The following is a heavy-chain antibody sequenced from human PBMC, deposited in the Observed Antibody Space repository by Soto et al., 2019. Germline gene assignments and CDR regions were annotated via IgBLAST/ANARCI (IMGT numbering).Heavy chain of an antibody. J-gene: IGHJ5*01. V-gene: IGHV3-33*01. Sequence: GGSLRLSCAASGFTFSNYGMHWVRQAPGKGLEWVAVIWYDGNNKYYADSVEGRFTISRDNSKNTLYLQMNSLRAEDTAVYYCARMVSTTGWYWFDSWGQGTLVTVSS. CDR3: ARMVSTTGWYWFDS. CDR2: IWYDGNNK. CDR1: GFTFSNYG. D-gene: IGHD6-19*01.